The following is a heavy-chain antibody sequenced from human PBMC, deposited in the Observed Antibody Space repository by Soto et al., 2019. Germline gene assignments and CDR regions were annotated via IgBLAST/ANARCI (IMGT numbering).Heavy chain of an antibody. J-gene: IGHJ6*02. CDR2: ISAYNGNT. Sequence: SVKVSCEASGYTFTSYGISWVRQAPVQGLEWMGWISAYNGNTNYAQKLQGRVTMTTDTSTSTAYMELRSLRSDDTAVYYCARDRTSYGSGMGYYGMDVWGQGTTVTVSS. CDR1: GYTFTSYG. CDR3: ARDRTSYGSGMGYYGMDV. V-gene: IGHV1-18*01. D-gene: IGHD3-10*01.